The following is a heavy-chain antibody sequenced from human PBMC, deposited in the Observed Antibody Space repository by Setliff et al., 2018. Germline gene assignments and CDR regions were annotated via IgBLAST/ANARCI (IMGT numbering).Heavy chain of an antibody. Sequence: SETLSLTCPVSRGPINSHYWSWIRQPAGKGLEWIGRIYADGSTNYNPSLKSRVTMSIDTSKNQFFLEVRSVTAADTAVYYCARDRGSNNSPEDFDYWGLGTLVTVSS. V-gene: IGHV4-4*07. CDR1: RGPINSHY. CDR2: IYADGST. J-gene: IGHJ4*02. CDR3: ARDRGSNNSPEDFDY. D-gene: IGHD1-20*01.